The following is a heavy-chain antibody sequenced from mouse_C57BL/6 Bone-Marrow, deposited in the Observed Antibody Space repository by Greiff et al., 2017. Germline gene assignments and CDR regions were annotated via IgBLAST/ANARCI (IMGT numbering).Heavy chain of an antibody. CDR2: ISDGGSYT. V-gene: IGHV5-4*03. J-gene: IGHJ2*01. D-gene: IGHD2-1*01. Sequence: EVKVEESGGGLVKPGGSLKLSCAASGFTFSSYAMSWVRQTPEKRLEWVATISDGGSYTYYPDNVKGRFTISRDNAKNNLYLQMSHLKSEDTAMYYCARDYYGPFDYWGQGTTLTVSS. CDR3: ARDYYGPFDY. CDR1: GFTFSSYA.